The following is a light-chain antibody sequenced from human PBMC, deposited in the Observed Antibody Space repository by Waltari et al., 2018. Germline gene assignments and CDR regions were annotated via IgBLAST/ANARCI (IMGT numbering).Light chain of an antibody. J-gene: IGKJ1*01. CDR3: QHYNSCPPWT. Sequence: ETVMTQSPATLSVSQGERATLSCRASQTGSSNLAWYQQKPGQAPRLLIYGASTRATGIPPRFSGSRSGTQFTLTISSLHSEDFSVYYCQHYNSCPPWTFGQGTNVEIK. CDR1: QTGSSN. V-gene: IGKV3D-15*01. CDR2: GAS.